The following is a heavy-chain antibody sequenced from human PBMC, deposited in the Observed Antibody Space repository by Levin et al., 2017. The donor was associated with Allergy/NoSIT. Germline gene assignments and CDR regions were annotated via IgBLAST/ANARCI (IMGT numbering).Heavy chain of an antibody. CDR2: INSDGSST. Sequence: GGSLRLSCAASGFTFSRYWMHWVRQAPGKGLVWVSRINSDGSSTSYADSVKGRFTISRDNAKNTLYLQMNSLRAEDTAVYYCAREAGYGDYPRFDYWGQGTLVTVSS. J-gene: IGHJ4*02. V-gene: IGHV3-74*01. CDR1: GFTFSRYW. CDR3: AREAGYGDYPRFDY. D-gene: IGHD4-17*01.